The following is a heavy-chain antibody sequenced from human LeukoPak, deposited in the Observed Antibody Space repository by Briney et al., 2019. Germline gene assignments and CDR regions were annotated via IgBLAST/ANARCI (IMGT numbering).Heavy chain of an antibody. CDR1: GFTFSSYA. V-gene: IGHV3-23*01. CDR2: ISGSGGST. D-gene: IGHD3-10*01. Sequence: GGSLRLSCAASGFTFSSYAMSWVRQASGKGLEWVSAISGSGGSTYYADSVKGRFTISRDNSKNTLYLQMNSLRAEDTAVYYCATRGYGSGFDPWGQGTLVTVSS. CDR3: ATRGYGSGFDP. J-gene: IGHJ5*02.